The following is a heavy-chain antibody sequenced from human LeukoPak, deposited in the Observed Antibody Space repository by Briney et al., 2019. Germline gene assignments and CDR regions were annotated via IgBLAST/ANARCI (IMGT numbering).Heavy chain of an antibody. Sequence: PGGSLRLSCAASGFTFSDYGMHWVRQAPGKGLEWVTVISNEGRVQYYADSVKGRFTISRENAKNSLYLQMNSLRAGDTAVYYCARALSGSGENEYFQHWGQGTLVTVSS. D-gene: IGHD3-10*01. CDR1: GFTFSDYG. CDR3: ARALSGSGENEYFQH. V-gene: IGHV3-30*03. J-gene: IGHJ1*01. CDR2: ISNEGRVQ.